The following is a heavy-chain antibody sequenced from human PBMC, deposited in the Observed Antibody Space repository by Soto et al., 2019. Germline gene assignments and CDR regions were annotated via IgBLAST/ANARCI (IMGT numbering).Heavy chain of an antibody. J-gene: IGHJ3*01. D-gene: IGHD5-12*01. CDR3: LRRSTFDYFIAFDV. Sequence: LRLSCAASGFTFSSYWMSWVRQAPGKGLEWVANIKQDGSEKYYVDSVKGRFTISRDNAKNSLYLQMDSLRAEDSAVYYCLRRSTFDYFIAFDVSGQGTVVTVS. CDR1: GFTFSSYW. V-gene: IGHV3-7*03. CDR2: IKQDGSEK.